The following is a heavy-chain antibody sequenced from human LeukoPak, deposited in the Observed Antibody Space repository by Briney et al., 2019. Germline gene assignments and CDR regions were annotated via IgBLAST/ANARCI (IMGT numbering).Heavy chain of an antibody. CDR2: ISYDGGKK. V-gene: IGHV3-30-3*01. CDR3: ARGESYRFDY. CDR1: GFTFGVYA. D-gene: IGHD1-26*01. Sequence: GGSLRLSRAASGFTFGVYAIHWVRQAPGKGLEWVSVISYDGGKKYYADSVKGRFTISRDNSKNTLYLQMSSLRTEDTAVYYCARGESYRFDYWGQGTLVTVSS. J-gene: IGHJ4*02.